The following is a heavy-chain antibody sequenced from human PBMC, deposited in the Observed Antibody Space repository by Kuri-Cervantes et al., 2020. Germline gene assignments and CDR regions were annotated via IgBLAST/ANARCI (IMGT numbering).Heavy chain of an antibody. J-gene: IGHJ5*02. CDR2: ISAYNGNT. D-gene: IGHD3-22*01. Sequence: ASVKVSCKASGYTFTSYGISWVRQAPGQGLEWMGWISAYNGNTNYAQKLQGRVTMTTDTSTSTAYMELSSLRSEDTAVYYCTTYYYDSSGYYGGFDPWGQGTRVTVSS. CDR1: GYTFTSYG. V-gene: IGHV1-18*01. CDR3: TTYYYDSSGYYGGFDP.